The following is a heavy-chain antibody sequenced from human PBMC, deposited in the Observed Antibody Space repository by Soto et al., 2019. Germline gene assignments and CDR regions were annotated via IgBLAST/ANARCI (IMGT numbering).Heavy chain of an antibody. D-gene: IGHD2-21*01. V-gene: IGHV4-4*02. J-gene: IGHJ4*02. CDR1: GGSISSTNW. CDR2: IYHSGST. Sequence: QVQLQESGPGLVKPSGTLSLTCAVSGGSISSTNWWSWVRQSPGKGLEWIGEIYHSGSTNYNPSIRGRVTLSVDQSNNQCSLKIRSVTAADTAMYYCATLPPRIVLAVLPIPTWGQGTLVTVTS. CDR3: ATLPPRIVLAVLPIPT.